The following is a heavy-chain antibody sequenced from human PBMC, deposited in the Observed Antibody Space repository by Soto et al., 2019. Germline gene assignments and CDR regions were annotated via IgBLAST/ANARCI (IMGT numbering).Heavy chain of an antibody. CDR2: IYTSGST. V-gene: IGHV4-4*07. CDR3: ARDFQIAYYYDCTRGFDR. D-gene: IGHD3-22*01. J-gene: IGHJ5*02. CDR1: GGSISSYY. Sequence: PSETLSLTCTVSGGSISSYYWSWIRQPAGKGLEWIGRIYTSGSTNYNPSLKSRVTMSVDTSKNQFSLKLSSVTAADTAVYNCARDFQIAYYYDCTRGFDRWGQGTLVTVSS.